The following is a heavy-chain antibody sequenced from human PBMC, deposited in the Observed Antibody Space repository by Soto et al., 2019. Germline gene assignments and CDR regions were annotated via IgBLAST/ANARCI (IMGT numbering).Heavy chain of an antibody. CDR3: AKGASRRDYSNVRWYDT. CDR1: GGSFSSYA. CDR2: IIPIFGTA. D-gene: IGHD4-4*01. J-gene: IGHJ5*02. V-gene: IGHV1-69*13. Sequence: SVKGSCKASGGSFSSYAISWVRQAPGHGLEWMGGIIPIFGTADYAQKFQGRVTITADESTSTAYMELSSLTSDDTGVYYCAKGASRRDYSNVRWYDTWGQGTLVAVSS.